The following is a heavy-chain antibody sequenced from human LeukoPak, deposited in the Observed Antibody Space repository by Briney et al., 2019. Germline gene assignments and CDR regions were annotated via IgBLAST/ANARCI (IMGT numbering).Heavy chain of an antibody. V-gene: IGHV3-73*01. D-gene: IGHD3-10*01. J-gene: IGHJ4*02. CDR3: TRFTMVRGVIY. CDR1: GFTFSGSA. Sequence: GGSLRLSCAASGFTFSGSAMHWVRQASGKGLEWVGRIRSKANSYATAYAASVKGRFTISRDDSKNTAYLQMNSLKTEDTAVYYCTRFTMVRGVIYWGQGTLVTVSS. CDR2: IRSKANSYAT.